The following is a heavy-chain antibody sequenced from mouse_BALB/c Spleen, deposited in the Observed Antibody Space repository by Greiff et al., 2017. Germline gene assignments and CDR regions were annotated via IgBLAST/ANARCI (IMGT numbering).Heavy chain of an antibody. CDR2: INSNGGST. Sequence: EVMLVESGGGLVQPGGSLKLSCAASGFTFSSYGMSWVRQTPDKRLELVATINSNGGSTYYPDSVKGRFTISRDNAKNTLYLQMSSLKSEDTAMYYCARDDYGYAMDYWGQGTSVTVSS. D-gene: IGHD1-1*01. CDR3: ARDDYGYAMDY. V-gene: IGHV5-6-3*01. CDR1: GFTFSSYG. J-gene: IGHJ4*01.